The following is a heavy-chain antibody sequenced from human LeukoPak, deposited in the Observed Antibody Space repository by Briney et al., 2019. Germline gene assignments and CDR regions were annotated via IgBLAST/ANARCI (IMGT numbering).Heavy chain of an antibody. CDR3: AKGSRASRRYYFDF. CDR1: GFTFDNYA. J-gene: IGHJ4*02. D-gene: IGHD1-26*01. Sequence: GGSLRLSCAASGFTFDNYAMSWVRQAPGKGLEWISAITHNGDDSYHADSVKGRFTISRDNSKNTLNLQMNSLRVEDSAVYYCAKGSRASRRYYFDFWGQGTLVTVSS. V-gene: IGHV3-23*01. CDR2: ITHNGDDS.